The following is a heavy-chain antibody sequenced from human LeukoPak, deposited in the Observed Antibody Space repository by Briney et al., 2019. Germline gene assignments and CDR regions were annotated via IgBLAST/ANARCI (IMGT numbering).Heavy chain of an antibody. V-gene: IGHV3-23*01. CDR2: TSGGGGST. Sequence: GGSLRLSCAAAGFTFSSYAMSWVRQAPGKGLEWVSATSGGGGSTYYADSVKGRFSISRDNSKNTLYLQMNSLRAEDTAVYYCAKSLEALSIVATIPVDYWGQGTLVTVSS. CDR1: GFTFSSYA. J-gene: IGHJ4*02. CDR3: AKSLEALSIVATIPVDY. D-gene: IGHD5-12*01.